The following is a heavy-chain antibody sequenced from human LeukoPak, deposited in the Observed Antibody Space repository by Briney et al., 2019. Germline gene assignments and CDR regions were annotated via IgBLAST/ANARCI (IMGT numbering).Heavy chain of an antibody. CDR3: ARRRYNWNYQGY. CDR1: GGSFSGYY. Sequence: NPSETLSLTCAVYGGSFSGYYWSWIRQPPGKGLEWIGEINHSGSTNYNPSLKSRVTISVDTSKNQFSLKLSSVTAADTAVYYCARRRYNWNYQGYWGQGTLVTVSS. CDR2: INHSGST. D-gene: IGHD1-7*01. V-gene: IGHV4-34*01. J-gene: IGHJ4*02.